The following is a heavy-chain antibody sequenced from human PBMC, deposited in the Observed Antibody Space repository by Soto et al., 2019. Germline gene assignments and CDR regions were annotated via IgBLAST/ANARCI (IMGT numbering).Heavy chain of an antibody. CDR1: GGTFSSYA. CDR2: IIPIFGTA. Sequence: QVQLVQSGAEVKKPGSSVKVSCKASGGTFSSYAISWVRQAPGQGLEWMGGIIPIFGTANYAQKFQGRVTITADESTSTAYMGLSSLRSEDTAVYYCASPGSPGHGQLELLVYWGQGTLVTVSS. V-gene: IGHV1-69*12. CDR3: ASPGSPGHGQLELLVY. D-gene: IGHD1-7*01. J-gene: IGHJ4*02.